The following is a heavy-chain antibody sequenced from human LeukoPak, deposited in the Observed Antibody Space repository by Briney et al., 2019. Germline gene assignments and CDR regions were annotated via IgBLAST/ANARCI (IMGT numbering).Heavy chain of an antibody. CDR1: GGPFSGYY. CDR3: AKDYGDYYDFWNGYSFFDY. J-gene: IGHJ4*02. CDR2: IYYTGNT. V-gene: IGHV4-34*01. Sequence: SETLSLTCAVYGGPFSGYYWNWIRQPPGKGLGWIGGIYYTGNTYYNPSLKSRVTISVDTSKNQFSLKLSSVTAADTAVYYCAKDYGDYYDFWNGYSFFDYWGQGTLVTVSS. D-gene: IGHD3-3*01.